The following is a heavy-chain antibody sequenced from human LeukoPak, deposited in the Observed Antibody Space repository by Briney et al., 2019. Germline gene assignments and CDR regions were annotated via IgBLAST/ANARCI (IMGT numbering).Heavy chain of an antibody. CDR1: GGSISSSSYY. Sequence: SETLSLTCTVSGGSISSSSYYWGWIRQPPGKGLEWIGGIFYSGSAYYNPSLKSRVAISVDTSKNQFSLKLSSVTAADTAVYYCARQGGTLNWFDPWGQGTLVTVSS. CDR3: ARQGGTLNWFDP. V-gene: IGHV4-39*01. CDR2: IFYSGSA. D-gene: IGHD1-7*01. J-gene: IGHJ5*02.